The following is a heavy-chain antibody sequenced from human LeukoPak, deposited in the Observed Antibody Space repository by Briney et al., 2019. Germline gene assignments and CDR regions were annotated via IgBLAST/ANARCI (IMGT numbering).Heavy chain of an antibody. Sequence: KPSETLSLTCTVSGGSISSGDYYWSWIRQPPGKGLEWIGYIYYSGSTYYNPSLKSRVTMSVDTSKNQFSLKLSSVTAADTAVYYCARESRGWYLDYFDYWGQGTLVTVSS. J-gene: IGHJ4*02. CDR3: ARESRGWYLDYFDY. CDR1: GGSISSGDYY. D-gene: IGHD6-19*01. CDR2: IYYSGST. V-gene: IGHV4-30-4*08.